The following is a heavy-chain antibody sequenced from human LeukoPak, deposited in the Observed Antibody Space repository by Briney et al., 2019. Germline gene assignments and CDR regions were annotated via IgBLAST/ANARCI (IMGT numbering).Heavy chain of an antibody. D-gene: IGHD3-3*01. CDR3: AKEQGILEWLLCDY. V-gene: IGHV3-30*02. CDR2: IRYDGSNK. Sequence: PGGSLRLSCAASGFTFSSYGMHWVRQAPGKGLEWVAFIRYDGSNKYYADSVKGRLTISRDNSKNTLYLQMNSLRAEDTAVYYCAKEQGILEWLLCDYWGQGTLVTVSS. CDR1: GFTFSSYG. J-gene: IGHJ4*02.